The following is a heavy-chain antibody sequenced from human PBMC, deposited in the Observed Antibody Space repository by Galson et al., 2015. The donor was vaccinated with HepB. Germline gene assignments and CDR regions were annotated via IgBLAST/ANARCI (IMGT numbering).Heavy chain of an antibody. D-gene: IGHD1-26*01. J-gene: IGHJ4*02. CDR3: ARDRSRFSYSGSYLGY. V-gene: IGHV1-18*01. CDR2: ISAYNGNT. Sequence: SVKVSCKASGYTFTSYGISWVRQAPGQGLEWMGWISAYNGNTNYAQKLQGRVTMTTDTSTSTAYMELRSLRSDDTAVYYCARDRSRFSYSGSYLGYWGQGTLVTVSS. CDR1: GYTFTSYG.